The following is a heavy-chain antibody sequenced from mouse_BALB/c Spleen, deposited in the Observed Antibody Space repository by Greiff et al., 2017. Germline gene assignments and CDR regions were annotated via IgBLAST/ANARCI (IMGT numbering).Heavy chain of an antibody. CDR2: ISYDGSN. CDR1: GYSITSGYY. Sequence: VQLKESGPGLVKPSQSLSLTCSVTGYSITSGYYWNWIRQFPGNKLEWMGYISYDGSNNYNPSLKNRISITRDTSKNQFFLKLNSVTTEDTATYYCARGAGSYYYAMDYWGQGTSVTVSS. J-gene: IGHJ4*01. V-gene: IGHV3-6*02. CDR3: ARGAGSYYYAMDY.